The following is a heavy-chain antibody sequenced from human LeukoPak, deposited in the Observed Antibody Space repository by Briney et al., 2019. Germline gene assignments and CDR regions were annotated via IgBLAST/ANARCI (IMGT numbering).Heavy chain of an antibody. CDR1: GFTFSTYW. J-gene: IGHJ3*02. V-gene: IGHV3-7*04. D-gene: IGHD2-2*02. CDR2: IKQDGSEK. Sequence: GGSRRLSCAASGFTFSTYWMSWVRQAPGKGPEWVASIKQDGSEKYYVDSVKGRFTISRDNAKNSLYLEMNTLRAEDTAVYYCAKERYCTISSCYTGSAFDIWGQGTMFT. CDR3: AKERYCTISSCYTGSAFDI.